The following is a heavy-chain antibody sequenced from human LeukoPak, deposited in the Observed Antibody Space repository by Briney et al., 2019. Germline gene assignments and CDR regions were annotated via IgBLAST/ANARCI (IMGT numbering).Heavy chain of an antibody. V-gene: IGHV4-34*01. CDR3: ARRLGRKFGERFYYYHYMDV. CDR2: INHSGST. D-gene: IGHD3-10*01. J-gene: IGHJ6*03. Sequence: ETLSLTCAVYGGSFSGYYWSWIRQPPGKGLEWIGEINHSGSTNYNPSLKSRVTISVDTSKNQFSLKLSSVTAADTAVYYCARRLGRKFGERFYYYHYMDVWGKGTTVTISS. CDR1: GGSFSGYY.